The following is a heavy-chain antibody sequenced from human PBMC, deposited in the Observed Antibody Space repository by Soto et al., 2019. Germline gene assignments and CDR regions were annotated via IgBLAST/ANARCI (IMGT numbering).Heavy chain of an antibody. Sequence: QVQLVESGGGLVKPGGSLRLSCAASGFIFSDYYMSWIRQAPGKGLEWVSYISSRGKTIYYADSVQGRFTISRDNTKNSLYLQMNSLRAEDTAIYYCARDPGGYYGSGTYSEYGLDVWGQGTTVTVSS. V-gene: IGHV3-11*01. CDR1: GFIFSDYY. J-gene: IGHJ6*02. D-gene: IGHD3-10*01. CDR2: ISSRGKTI. CDR3: ARDPGGYYGSGTYSEYGLDV.